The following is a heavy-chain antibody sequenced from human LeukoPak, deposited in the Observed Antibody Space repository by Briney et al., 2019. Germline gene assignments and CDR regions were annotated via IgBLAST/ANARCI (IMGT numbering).Heavy chain of an antibody. V-gene: IGHV1-2*04. J-gene: IGHJ6*02. D-gene: IGHD3-22*01. Sequence: ASVKVSCKASGYTFTGYYMHWVRQAPGQGLEWMGWINPNSGGTNYAQKFQGWVTMTRDTSISTAYMELSRLRSDDTAVYYCARAPHPDSSGYCQYGMDVWGQGTTVTVSS. CDR3: ARAPHPDSSGYCQYGMDV. CDR2: INPNSGGT. CDR1: GYTFTGYY.